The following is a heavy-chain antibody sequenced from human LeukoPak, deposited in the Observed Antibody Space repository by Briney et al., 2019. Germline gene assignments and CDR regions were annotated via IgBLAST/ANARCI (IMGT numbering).Heavy chain of an antibody. Sequence: ASVKVSCKASGYTFTISDINWVRQAPGQGLELMGWMNPNSGNTGYAQKFKGRLTITRDTSVSTAYMDLSGLNSEDTAVYYCARRASDYWSGRAWFDPWGQGTLVTVSA. J-gene: IGHJ5*02. CDR2: MNPNSGNT. CDR1: GYTFTISD. CDR3: ARRASDYWSGRAWFDP. V-gene: IGHV1-8*01. D-gene: IGHD3-3*01.